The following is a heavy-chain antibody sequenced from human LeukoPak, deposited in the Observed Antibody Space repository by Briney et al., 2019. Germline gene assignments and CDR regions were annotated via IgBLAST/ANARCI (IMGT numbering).Heavy chain of an antibody. V-gene: IGHV3-23*01. J-gene: IGHJ4*02. Sequence: PGGSLRLSCAASGFTFSSYAMSWVRQAPGKGLEWVSAISGSGGSTYYADSVKGRFTISRDNSKNTLYLQMNSLRAEDTAAYYCAKGSHSSGWYQNLDYWGQGTLVTVSS. D-gene: IGHD6-19*01. CDR2: ISGSGGST. CDR1: GFTFSSYA. CDR3: AKGSHSSGWYQNLDY.